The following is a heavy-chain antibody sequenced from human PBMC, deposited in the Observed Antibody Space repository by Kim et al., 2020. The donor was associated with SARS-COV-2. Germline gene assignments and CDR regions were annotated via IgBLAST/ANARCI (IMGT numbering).Heavy chain of an antibody. CDR1: GYTFTSYD. CDR3: ARGSLVVPAAISLAARRYYYDGMDV. CDR2: MNPNSGNT. D-gene: IGHD2-2*01. Sequence: ASVKVSCKASGYTFTSYDINWVRQATGQGLEWMGWMNPNSGNTGYAQKFQGRGTMTRNTSISTAYMELSSLRSEDTAVYYCARGSLVVPAAISLAARRYYYDGMDVWGQGPTGTVSS. V-gene: IGHV1-8*01. J-gene: IGHJ6*02.